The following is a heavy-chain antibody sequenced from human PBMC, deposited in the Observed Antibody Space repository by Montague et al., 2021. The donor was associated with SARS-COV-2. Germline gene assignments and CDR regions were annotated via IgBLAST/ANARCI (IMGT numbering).Heavy chain of an antibody. D-gene: IGHD6-19*01. CDR3: ARSWGHWLLWGDYFDY. V-gene: IGHV4-39*01. CDR2: INYSGRT. J-gene: IGHJ4*02. CDR1: GDSISSCCYY. Sequence: SETLSLTCTVSGDSISSCCYYWGWIRQPPGQGLEWIGSINYSGRTYYXPSLQSRVTISIDTSKNQFSLKLSSVTAADTAVYYCARSWGHWLLWGDYFDYWGQGTLVTVSS.